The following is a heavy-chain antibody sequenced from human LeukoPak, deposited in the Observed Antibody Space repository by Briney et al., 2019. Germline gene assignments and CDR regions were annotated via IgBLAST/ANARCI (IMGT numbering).Heavy chain of an antibody. J-gene: IGHJ6*02. D-gene: IGHD6-13*01. CDR3: AKHKGKFAASSAGFQYGMDV. V-gene: IGHV3-23*01. Sequence: PGASLRLSCAASGFTFSDYAMSWVRQAPGKGLEWVSGISGSGSGTYYEDSVKGRFTISRDNSKSTLYLQMNSLTVEDTTVFYCAKHKGKFAASSAGFQYGMDVWGQGTAVTVSS. CDR1: GFTFSDYA. CDR2: ISGSGSGT.